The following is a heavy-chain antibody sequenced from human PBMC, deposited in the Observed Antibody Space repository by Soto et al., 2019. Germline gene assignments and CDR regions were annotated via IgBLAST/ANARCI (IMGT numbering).Heavy chain of an antibody. D-gene: IGHD2-21*02. Sequence: QVQLQESGPGLVKPSETLSLTCTVSGGSISGYYWSWIRQAPGKGLEWIGYMYNTGSTVYNPSFKSRVTISVDTSKNQFSLKLNSVTAADTAVYYCARDLWGYCGTDCYPLDVWGQGTTVTVSS. CDR2: MYNTGST. J-gene: IGHJ6*02. V-gene: IGHV4-59*01. CDR3: ARDLWGYCGTDCYPLDV. CDR1: GGSISGYY.